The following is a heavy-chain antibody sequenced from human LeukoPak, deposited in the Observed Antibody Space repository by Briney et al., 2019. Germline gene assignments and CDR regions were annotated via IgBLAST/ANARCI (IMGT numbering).Heavy chain of an antibody. Sequence: GGSLRLSCAASGFTFARYGMTWVRQAPGKGLEWVSVSALTHGGYTTYYADSVKGRFTVSRDNSKSTLYLQMNSLRGDDTAVYYCAKVGEYYGSGSLNWFDSWGQGTLVTVSS. CDR2: LTHGGYTT. V-gene: IGHV3-23*01. J-gene: IGHJ5*01. CDR1: GFTFARYG. CDR3: AKVGEYYGSGSLNWFDS. D-gene: IGHD3-10*01.